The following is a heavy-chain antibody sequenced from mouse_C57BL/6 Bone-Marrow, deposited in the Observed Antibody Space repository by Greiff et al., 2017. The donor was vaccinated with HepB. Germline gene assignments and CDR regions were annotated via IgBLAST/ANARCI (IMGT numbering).Heavy chain of an antibody. CDR1: GFTFSSYG. J-gene: IGHJ4*01. CDR2: ISSGGSYT. CDR3: ARIFDGYYDYYAMDY. V-gene: IGHV5-6*01. Sequence: EVQLVESGGDLVKPGGSLKLSCAASGFTFSSYGMSWVRQTPDKRLEWVATISSGGSYTYYPDSVKGRFTFSRDNAKNTLYLQISSLKSEDTAMYYCARIFDGYYDYYAMDYWGQGTSVTVSS. D-gene: IGHD2-3*01.